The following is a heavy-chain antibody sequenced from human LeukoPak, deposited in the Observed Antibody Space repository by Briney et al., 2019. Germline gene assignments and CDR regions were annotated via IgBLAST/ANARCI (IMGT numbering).Heavy chain of an antibody. V-gene: IGHV3-21*01. D-gene: IGHD1-26*01. Sequence: GGSLRLSCAASGFTFSSYSMNWVRQAPGRGLEWVSSISSSSSYIYYADSVKGRFTISRDNAKNSLYLQMNSLRAEDTAVYYCARGRELLIYYYGMDVWGQGTTVTVSS. CDR3: ARGRELLIYYYGMDV. J-gene: IGHJ6*02. CDR2: ISSSSSYI. CDR1: GFTFSSYS.